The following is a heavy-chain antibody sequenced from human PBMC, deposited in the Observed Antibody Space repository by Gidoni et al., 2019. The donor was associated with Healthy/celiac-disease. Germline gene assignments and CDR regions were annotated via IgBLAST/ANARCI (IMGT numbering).Heavy chain of an antibody. CDR2: ISYDGSNK. J-gene: IGHJ4*02. CDR1: GFTFSSSA. CDR3: AREDVAAAALYGGYFDY. D-gene: IGHD6-13*01. Sequence: QVQLVESGGGVVQPGRSLSLSCEASGFTFSSSAMHWVRQDPGKGLEWVAVISYDGSNKYYADSVKGRFTISRDNSKNTLYLQMNSLRAEDTAVYYCAREDVAAAALYGGYFDYWGQGTLVTVSS. V-gene: IGHV3-30-3*01.